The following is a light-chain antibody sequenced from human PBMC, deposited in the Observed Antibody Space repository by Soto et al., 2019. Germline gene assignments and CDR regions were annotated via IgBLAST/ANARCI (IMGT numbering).Light chain of an antibody. CDR2: DAS. CDR1: QDISNY. CDR3: QQYDNLPT. J-gene: IGKJ5*01. V-gene: IGKV1-33*01. Sequence: DIQMTQSPSSLSVSVGDRVTITCQASQDISNYLNWYQQKPGKAPKLLIYDASNLETGVPSRFSGGGSGTDFTLTISSLQPEDIATYYCQQYDNLPTFGQGTRLEIK.